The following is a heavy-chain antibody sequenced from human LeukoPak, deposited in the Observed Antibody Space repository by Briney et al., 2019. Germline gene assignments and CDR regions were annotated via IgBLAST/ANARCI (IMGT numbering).Heavy chain of an antibody. CDR2: VADDGRDK. CDR3: AKDGALSAAAYYFDY. Sequence: GRSLRLSCAASGFTFSNYGMHWVRRAPGKGLEWVAVVADDGRDKHHADSVKGRFTISRDNSKNMLLLQMNSLRPEDTAVYYCAKDGALSAAAYYFDYWGQGTLVTVSS. D-gene: IGHD4/OR15-4a*01. CDR1: GFTFSNYG. J-gene: IGHJ4*02. V-gene: IGHV3-30*18.